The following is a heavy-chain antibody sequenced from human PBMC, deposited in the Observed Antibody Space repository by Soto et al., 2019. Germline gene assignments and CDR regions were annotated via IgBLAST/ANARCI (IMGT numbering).Heavy chain of an antibody. CDR3: VKPSGWYPDY. CDR2: ISDDGNNQ. J-gene: IGHJ4*02. CDR1: GFTFSDYG. V-gene: IGHV3-30*18. Sequence: QVHLVESGGGVVQPGGSLRLSCEVSGFTFSDYGMHWVRQAPGKGLEWVAVISDDGNNQYYPDSLRGRFTISRDNSRNTLFLQVNSLRVEDTAVYYCVKPSGWYPDYWGQGTQVTVSS. D-gene: IGHD6-19*01.